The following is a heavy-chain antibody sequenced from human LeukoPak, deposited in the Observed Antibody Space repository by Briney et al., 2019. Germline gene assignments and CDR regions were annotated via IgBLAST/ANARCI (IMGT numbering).Heavy chain of an antibody. CDR3: VRYDFWSGYHHFDY. V-gene: IGHV3-7*01. CDR2: IKPGGRET. D-gene: IGHD3-3*01. Sequence: GGSLRLSCAASGFTLSGYWMSWVRQAPGKGPEGVANIKPGGRETYYVDSLRDRLTISRDNAKNSLYLQLNSLRAEDTPIYYCVRYDFWSGYHHFDYWGQGTLVTVSS. J-gene: IGHJ4*02. CDR1: GFTLSGYW.